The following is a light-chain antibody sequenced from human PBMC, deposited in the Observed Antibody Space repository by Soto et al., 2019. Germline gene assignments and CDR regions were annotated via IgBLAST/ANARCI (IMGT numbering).Light chain of an antibody. Sequence: DIQMTQSPSSLSASVGDRVTITCRASQGISNYLARYQQKPGKVPKLLIYAASTLQSGVPSRFSGSGSGTDFAITISSLQPEDVATYYCQKYNSARRTFGQGTKVEIK. J-gene: IGKJ1*01. CDR2: AAS. V-gene: IGKV1-27*01. CDR3: QKYNSARRT. CDR1: QGISNY.